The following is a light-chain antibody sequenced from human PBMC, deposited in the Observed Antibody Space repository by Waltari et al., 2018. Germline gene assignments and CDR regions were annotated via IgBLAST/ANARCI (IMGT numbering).Light chain of an antibody. CDR2: LGS. J-gene: IGKJ5*01. CDR3: MQALQSLPIT. CDR1: QSLLHSNGYNY. V-gene: IGKV2-28*01. Sequence: DIAMTQSPLSLPVTPGEPASISCRSSQSLLHSNGYNYLDWYLQRPGQSPQLLIYLGSNRASGVPDRFSGSGSGTDFTLKISRVAAEDVGVYYCMQALQSLPITFGQGTRLEIK.